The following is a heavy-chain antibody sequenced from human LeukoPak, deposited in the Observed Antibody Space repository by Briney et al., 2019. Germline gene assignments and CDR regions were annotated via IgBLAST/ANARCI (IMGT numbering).Heavy chain of an antibody. D-gene: IGHD4-23*01. V-gene: IGHV3-33*01. CDR2: IWYDGSNK. CDR1: GFTFSSYG. J-gene: IGHJ5*02. CDR3: ARDPTTTVVTRSWFDP. Sequence: RTGGSLRLSCAASGFTFSSYGMHWVRQAPGKGLEWVAVIWYDGSNKYYADSVKGRFTISRDNSKNTLYLQMNSPRAEDTTVYYCARDPTTTVVTRSWFDPWGQGTLVTVSS.